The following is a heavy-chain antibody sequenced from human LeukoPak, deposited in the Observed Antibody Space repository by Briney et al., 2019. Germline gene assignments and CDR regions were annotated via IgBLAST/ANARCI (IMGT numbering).Heavy chain of an antibody. V-gene: IGHV4-39*07. CDR2: IYYSGNT. CDR3: ARDLTIGQGVPRGTNAFDI. CDR1: GVSISSSNSY. J-gene: IGHJ3*02. Sequence: PSETLSLTCTVSGVSISSSNSYWGWIRQPPGKGLEWIGSIYYSGNTYYNASLKSQVSISIDTSKNQFSLKLSSVTAADTAVYYCARDLTIGQGVPRGTNAFDIWGQGTMVTVSS. D-gene: IGHD3-3*01.